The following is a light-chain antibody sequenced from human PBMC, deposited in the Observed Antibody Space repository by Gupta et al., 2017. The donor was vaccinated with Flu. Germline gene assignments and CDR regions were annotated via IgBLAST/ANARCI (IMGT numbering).Light chain of an antibody. J-gene: IGKJ4*01. CDR3: QQDKNWPLT. V-gene: IGKV3-15*01. CDR2: GAS. Sequence: PATLFLSPGERATLSCRANQSVDGKLAWYQQRRGQAPRLLIFGASARATGVPDRFSGSGSGTEFTLTISSLQSEDFAVYHCQQDKNWPLTFGGGTKMEI. CDR1: QSVDGK.